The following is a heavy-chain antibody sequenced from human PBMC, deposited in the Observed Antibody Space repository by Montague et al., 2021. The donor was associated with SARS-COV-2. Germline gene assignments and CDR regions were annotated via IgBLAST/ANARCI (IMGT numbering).Heavy chain of an antibody. CDR2: GNQSGTT. Sequence: SETLSLTCTISGGSFSNYYWSWIRQPPVKGPEWIGEGNQSGTTIYNPAYKSGATISEDTSKNQFYLRLNSVTAADTAVYDCARGRRLVVVPGAGPAGRAFAIWGQGTMVTVSS. CDR3: ARGRRLVVVPGAGPAGRAFAI. D-gene: IGHD2-2*01. V-gene: IGHV4-34*01. J-gene: IGHJ3*02. CDR1: GGSFSNYY.